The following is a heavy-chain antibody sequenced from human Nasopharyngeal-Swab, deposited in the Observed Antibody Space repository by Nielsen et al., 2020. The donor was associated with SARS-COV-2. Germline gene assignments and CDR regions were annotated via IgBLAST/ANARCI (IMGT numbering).Heavy chain of an antibody. V-gene: IGHV3-30*04. J-gene: IGHJ3*02. Sequence: GGSLRLSCAAPGFTFSSYAMHWVRQAPGKGLEWVAVISYDGSNKYYADSVKGRFTISRDNSKNTLYLQMNSLRAEDTAVYYCARESGLDAFDIWGQGTMVTVSS. CDR3: ARESGLDAFDI. CDR2: ISYDGSNK. CDR1: GFTFSSYA. D-gene: IGHD3-10*01.